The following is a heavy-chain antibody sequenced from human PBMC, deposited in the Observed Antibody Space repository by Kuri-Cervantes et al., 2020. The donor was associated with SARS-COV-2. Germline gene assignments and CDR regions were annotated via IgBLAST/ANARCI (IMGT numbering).Heavy chain of an antibody. CDR1: GGSISSSSYY. J-gene: IGHJ4*02. CDR3: AREGYCSGGSCFDY. D-gene: IGHD2-15*01. Sequence: GSLRLSCTASGGSISSSSYYWGWTRQPPGKGLEWIGSIYYSGSTYYNPSLKSRVTISVDTSKNQFSLKLSSVTAADTAVYYCAREGYCSGGSCFDYWGQGTLVTVSS. V-gene: IGHV4-39*07. CDR2: IYYSGST.